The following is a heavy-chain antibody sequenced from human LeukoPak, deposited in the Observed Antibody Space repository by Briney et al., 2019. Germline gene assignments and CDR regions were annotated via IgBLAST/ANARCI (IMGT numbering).Heavy chain of an antibody. CDR1: RGTFSINA. V-gene: IGHV1-69*05. Sequence: GASVKVSCKASRGTFSINAITWVRQAPGQGLEWMGGIIPMSETPKYTQKFQGRVTIATDESTNTAYMELSSLRSEDTAVYYCARDKNSGECVSNSCYGVWPLDIWGQGTMVTVSS. D-gene: IGHD2-2*01. CDR3: ARDKNSGECVSNSCYGVWPLDI. CDR2: IIPMSETP. J-gene: IGHJ3*02.